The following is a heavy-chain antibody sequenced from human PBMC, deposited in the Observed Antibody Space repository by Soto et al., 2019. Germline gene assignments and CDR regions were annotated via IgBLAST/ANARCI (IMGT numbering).Heavy chain of an antibody. CDR2: IFWDDDK. D-gene: IGHD5-12*01. CDR1: GFSLTTRGVG. CDR3: AHRPRVYAYYFDY. Sequence: QITLKESGPTLVKPTQTLTLTCTSSGFSLTTRGVGVAWIRQPPGKALEWLALIFWDDDKWYSPSLKNRLTLTEAASKNQVVLTLTHMDPVDTATYYCAHRPRVYAYYFDYWGQGALVTVSS. V-gene: IGHV2-5*02. J-gene: IGHJ4*02.